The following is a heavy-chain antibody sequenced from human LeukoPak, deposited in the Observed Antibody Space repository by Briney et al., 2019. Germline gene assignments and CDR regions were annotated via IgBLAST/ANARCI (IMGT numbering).Heavy chain of an antibody. V-gene: IGHV3-23*01. CDR3: ALVGWTTVRDV. D-gene: IGHD4-11*01. Sequence: GGSLRLSCAVSGFTFNNYGMSWVRQAPGKGLEWVSAIIYGGDTTFYADSVKGRVTISRDNSKNTLYLQMNSLRAEDTAVYYCALVGWTTVRDVWGKGTTVTVSS. CDR1: GFTFNNYG. J-gene: IGHJ6*04. CDR2: IIYGGDTT.